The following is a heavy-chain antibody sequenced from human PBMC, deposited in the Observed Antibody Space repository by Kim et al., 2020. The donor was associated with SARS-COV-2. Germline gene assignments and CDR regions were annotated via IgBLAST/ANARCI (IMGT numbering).Heavy chain of an antibody. CDR1: GFTFSSYG. D-gene: IGHD3-10*01. CDR3: ARDNRGSITMVRGVILRYGMDV. CDR2: IWYDGSNK. J-gene: IGHJ6*02. V-gene: IGHV3-33*01. Sequence: GGSLRLSCAASGFTFSSYGMHWVRQAPGKGLEWVAVIWYDGSNKYYADSVKGRFTISRDNSKNTLYLQMNSLRAEDTAVYYCARDNRGSITMVRGVILRYGMDVRGQGTTVTVSS.